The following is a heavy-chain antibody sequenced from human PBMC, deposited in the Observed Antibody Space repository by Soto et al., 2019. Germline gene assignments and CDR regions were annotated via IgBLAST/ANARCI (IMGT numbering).Heavy chain of an antibody. CDR2: INHSGST. D-gene: IGHD6-6*01. CDR3: ARGLAESIAGPLFDY. V-gene: IGHV4-34*01. CDR1: GGSFSGYY. J-gene: IGHJ4*02. Sequence: KPSETLSLTCAVYGGSFSGYYWSWIRQPPGKGLEWIGEINHSGSTNYNPSLKSRVTISVDTSKNQFSLKLSSVTAADTAVYYCARGLAESIAGPLFDYWGQGTLVTVSS.